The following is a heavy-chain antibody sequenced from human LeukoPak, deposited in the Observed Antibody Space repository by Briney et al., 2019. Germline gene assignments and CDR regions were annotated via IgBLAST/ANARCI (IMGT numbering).Heavy chain of an antibody. CDR3: ARRGYYYDSSGYYSYEGRDY. D-gene: IGHD3-22*01. Sequence: GGSLRLSCAASGFTFSSYSMNWVRQAPGKGLEWVSFISSSSSYIDYADSVKGRFTISRDNTKNSLFLQMNDLRAEDTAVYYCARRGYYYDSSGYYSYEGRDYWGQGTLVTVSS. CDR1: GFTFSSYS. CDR2: ISSSSSYI. J-gene: IGHJ4*02. V-gene: IGHV3-21*01.